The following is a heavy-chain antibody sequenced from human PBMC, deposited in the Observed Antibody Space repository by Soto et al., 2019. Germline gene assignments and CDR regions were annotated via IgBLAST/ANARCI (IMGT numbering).Heavy chain of an antibody. J-gene: IGHJ6*02. CDR1: GFTFSSYA. CDR3: AKSEGYCSGGSCYFYYYYYGMDV. V-gene: IGHV3-23*01. Sequence: GSLRLSCAASGFTFSSYAMSWVRQAPGKGLEWVSAISGSGGSTYYADSVKGRFTISRDNSKNTLYLQMNSLRAEDTAVYYCAKSEGYCSGGSCYFYYYYYGMDVWGQGTTVTVSS. CDR2: ISGSGGST. D-gene: IGHD2-15*01.